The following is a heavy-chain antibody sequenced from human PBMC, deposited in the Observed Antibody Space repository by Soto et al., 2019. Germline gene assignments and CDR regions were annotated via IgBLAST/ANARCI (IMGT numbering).Heavy chain of an antibody. D-gene: IGHD2-15*01. V-gene: IGHV4-39*01. CDR3: ARQVGDYSYDMDV. CDR2: IYYSGST. CDR1: GGSISSSNYY. Sequence: SETLSLTCTVSGGSISSSNYYWGWIRQPPGKGLEWFGSIYYSGSTYYNPSLKSRVTISVDTSKNQFSLKLSSVTAADTAVFYCARQVGDYSYDMDVWGQATTVTVSS. J-gene: IGHJ6*02.